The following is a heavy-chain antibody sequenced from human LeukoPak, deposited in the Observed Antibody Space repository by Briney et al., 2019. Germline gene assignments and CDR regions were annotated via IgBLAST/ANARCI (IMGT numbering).Heavy chain of an antibody. CDR3: VRGYSFGPYGMDV. Sequence: GGSLRLSCSASGFPFSSYAMHWVRQAPGKGLGYVSAISDSGGSTYNADSVKVRFTISRDNSKNTLYLQMSSLRAEDTAVYFCVRGYSFGPYGMDVWGQGTTVTVSS. J-gene: IGHJ6*02. CDR1: GFPFSSYA. CDR2: ISDSGGST. D-gene: IGHD2-15*01. V-gene: IGHV3-64D*09.